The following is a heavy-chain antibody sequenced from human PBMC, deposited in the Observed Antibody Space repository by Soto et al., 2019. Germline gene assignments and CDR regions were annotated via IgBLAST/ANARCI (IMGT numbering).Heavy chain of an antibody. CDR1: GGSISSGGYS. V-gene: IGHV4-30-2*01. Sequence: PSETLSLTCAVSGGSISSGGYSWSWIRQPPGKGLEWIGYIYHSGSTYYNPSLKSRVTISVDRSKNQFSLKLSSVTAADTAVYYCARVGAVTTYFDYWGQGTLVTVSS. CDR2: IYHSGST. D-gene: IGHD4-4*01. CDR3: ARVGAVTTYFDY. J-gene: IGHJ4*02.